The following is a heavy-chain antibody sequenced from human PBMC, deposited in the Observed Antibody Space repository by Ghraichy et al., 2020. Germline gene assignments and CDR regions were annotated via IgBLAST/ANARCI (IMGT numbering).Heavy chain of an antibody. J-gene: IGHJ5*02. V-gene: IGHV3-23*01. CDR3: AKVGTTLIGLLYNLFDP. D-gene: IGHD1-14*01. CDR2: ISGSGGST. Sequence: GGSLRLSCAASGFTFSSYAMSWVRQVPGKGLEWVSAISGSGGSTYYADSVKGRFTISRDNSKNTLYLQMNSLRAEDTAVYYCAKVGTTLIGLLYNLFDPWGQGTLVTVSS. CDR1: GFTFSSYA.